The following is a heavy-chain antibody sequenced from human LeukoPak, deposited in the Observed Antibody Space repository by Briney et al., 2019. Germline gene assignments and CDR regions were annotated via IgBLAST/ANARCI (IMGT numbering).Heavy chain of an antibody. CDR3: TTDVSSSGWYKNY. Sequence: GGSLRLSCAASGFTFDIYAMSWVRQAPGKGLEWVSGISGSGGSTYYADSVKGRFTISRDNSKDTLYLQMNSLKTEDTAVYYCTTDVSSSGWYKNYWGQGTLVTVSS. CDR2: ISGSGGST. D-gene: IGHD6-13*01. V-gene: IGHV3-23*01. CDR1: GFTFDIYA. J-gene: IGHJ4*02.